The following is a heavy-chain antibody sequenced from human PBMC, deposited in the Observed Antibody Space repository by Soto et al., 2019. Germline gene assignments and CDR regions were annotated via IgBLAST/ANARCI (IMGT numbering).Heavy chain of an antibody. J-gene: IGHJ6*02. CDR1: GDSVTFGHHY. CDR2: IFFTGAT. Sequence: QVQLQESGPGLVKPSGTLSLICIVSGDSVTFGHHYWSWIRQPPGKGLEWIGHIFFTGATNYSPTLQRRFRMLVESSNSQFSLNLTSVTAAYSAIYYCARALSDSAGSSLGRRLEVWGQGTTVTVSS. CDR3: ARALSDSAGSSLGRRLEV. D-gene: IGHD3-10*01. V-gene: IGHV4-61*01.